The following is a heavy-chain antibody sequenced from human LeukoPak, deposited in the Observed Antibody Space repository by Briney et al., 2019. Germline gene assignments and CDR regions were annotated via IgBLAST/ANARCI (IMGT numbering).Heavy chain of an antibody. V-gene: IGHV1-46*01. CDR1: GYTFTSYY. J-gene: IGHJ6*02. CDR2: INPSGGST. D-gene: IGHD6-6*01. Sequence: EASVKVSCKASGYTFTSYYMHWVRQAPGQGLEWMGIINPSGGSTSYAQKFQGRVTMTRDTSTSTVYMELRSLRSEDTAVYYCARDRYIAARRLYYGMDVWGQGTTVTVSS. CDR3: ARDRYIAARRLYYGMDV.